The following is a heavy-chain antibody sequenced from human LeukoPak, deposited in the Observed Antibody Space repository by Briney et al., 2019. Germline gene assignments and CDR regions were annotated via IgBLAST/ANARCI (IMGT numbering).Heavy chain of an antibody. Sequence: PGESLKISCKASGYSFITYWIGWVRQMPGKGLEWMGIIYPGDSDTRYSPSFQGQVTISADKSISTAYLQWSSLKASDTAMYYCARRHDTNGVSYYFDFWGQGTLVTVSS. J-gene: IGHJ4*02. V-gene: IGHV5-51*01. CDR2: IYPGDSDT. D-gene: IGHD2-8*01. CDR1: GYSFITYW. CDR3: ARRHDTNGVSYYFDF.